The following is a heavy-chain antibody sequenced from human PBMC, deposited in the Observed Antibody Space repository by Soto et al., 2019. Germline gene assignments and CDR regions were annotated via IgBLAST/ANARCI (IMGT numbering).Heavy chain of an antibody. CDR2: ISAYNGNT. V-gene: IGHV1-18*01. CDR1: GSTFTRYG. Sequence: XSVKVSCKASGSTFTRYGISFVRHAPGQGLEWMGWISAYNGNTDYAQKLQGRVTMTTDTSTSTAYMELRSMRSDDTAVYYCARNGVTYDAFDIWGQGTMVTVSS. J-gene: IGHJ3*02. CDR3: ARNGVTYDAFDI. D-gene: IGHD2-21*02.